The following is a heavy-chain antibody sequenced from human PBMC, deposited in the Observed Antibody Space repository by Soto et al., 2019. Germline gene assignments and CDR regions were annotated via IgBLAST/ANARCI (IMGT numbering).Heavy chain of an antibody. D-gene: IGHD2-8*01. CDR2: INHSGST. CDR1: GGSFSGYY. J-gene: IGHJ6*02. Sequence: LSLTCAVYGGSFSGYYWSWIRQPPGKGLEWIGEINHSGSTNYNPSLKSRVTISVDTSKNQFSLKLSSVTAADTAVYYCARRHCTNGVCPFYYYYGMDVWGQGTTVTVSS. V-gene: IGHV4-34*01. CDR3: ARRHCTNGVCPFYYYYGMDV.